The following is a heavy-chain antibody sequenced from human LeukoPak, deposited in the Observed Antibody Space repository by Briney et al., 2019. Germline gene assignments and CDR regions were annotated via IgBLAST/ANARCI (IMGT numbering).Heavy chain of an antibody. CDR1: GYSISSGYY. Sequence: KASETLSLTCAVSGYSISSGYYWGWIRPPPGKGLEWIGSIYHSGSTYYNPSLKSRVTISVDTSKNQFSLKLSSVTAADTAVYYCARGGYSSSWPYYYYYYMGVWGKGTTVTVSS. J-gene: IGHJ6*03. CDR3: ARGGYSSSWPYYYYYYMGV. V-gene: IGHV4-38-2*01. D-gene: IGHD6-13*01. CDR2: IYHSGST.